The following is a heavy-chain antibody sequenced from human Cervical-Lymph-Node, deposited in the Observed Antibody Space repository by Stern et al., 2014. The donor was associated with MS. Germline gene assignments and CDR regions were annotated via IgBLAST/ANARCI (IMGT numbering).Heavy chain of an antibody. V-gene: IGHV1-69*01. CDR1: GDTFINFG. CDR2: FIPLFGTT. CDR3: ARDNDDNGMDV. D-gene: IGHD1-1*01. J-gene: IGHJ6*02. Sequence: QLVQSGAEVKKPGSSVKVSCTASGDTFINFGISWVRQAPGQGLEWMGGFIPLFGTTEYVEKFQGRLTINADESATTVYMELSSLRSEDTAVYYCARDNDDNGMDVWGQGTTVIVSS.